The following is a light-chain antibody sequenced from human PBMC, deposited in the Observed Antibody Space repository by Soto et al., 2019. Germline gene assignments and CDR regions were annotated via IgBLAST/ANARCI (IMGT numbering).Light chain of an antibody. Sequence: QSALTQPASVSGSPGQSITISCTGTSSDVGGYKYVSWYQQHPGKAPKLMIYEVSNRPSGVSNRFSGSKSGNTASLTISGLQAEDEADYYCSSYAGRATYVFGGGTKLTVL. CDR1: SSDVGGYKY. CDR2: EVS. J-gene: IGLJ2*01. CDR3: SSYAGRATYV. V-gene: IGLV2-14*01.